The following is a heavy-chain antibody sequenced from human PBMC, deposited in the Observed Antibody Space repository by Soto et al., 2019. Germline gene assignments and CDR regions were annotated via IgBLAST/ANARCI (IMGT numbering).Heavy chain of an antibody. CDR1: GGSISSSSYY. J-gene: IGHJ6*02. CDR2: IYYSGST. Sequence: LSLTCTVSGGSISSSSYYWGWIRQPPGKGLEWIGSIYYSGSTYYNPSLKSRVTISVDTSKNQFSLKLSSVTAADTAVYYCAKQARGTVVTRGYYYGMDVWGQGTTVTVSS. CDR3: AKQARGTVVTRGYYYGMDV. D-gene: IGHD2-21*02. V-gene: IGHV4-39*01.